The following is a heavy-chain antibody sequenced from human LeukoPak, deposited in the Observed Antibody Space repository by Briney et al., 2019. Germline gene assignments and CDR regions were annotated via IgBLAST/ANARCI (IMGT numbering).Heavy chain of an antibody. V-gene: IGHV3-30*04. CDR1: GFTFSSYA. Sequence: GGSLRLSCAASGFTFSSYAMHWVRQAPGKGLEWVAVISYDGSNKYYADSVKGRFTISRDNSKNTLYLQMNSLRAEDTAVYYCAREQWNYYFDYWGQGTLVTVSS. CDR2: ISYDGSNK. D-gene: IGHD1-7*01. CDR3: AREQWNYYFDY. J-gene: IGHJ4*02.